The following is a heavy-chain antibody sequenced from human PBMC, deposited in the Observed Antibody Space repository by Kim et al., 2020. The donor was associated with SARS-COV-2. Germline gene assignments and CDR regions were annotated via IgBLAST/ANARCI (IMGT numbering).Heavy chain of an antibody. Sequence: SETLSLTCAVSGVSVSSGTVHWAWIRQPPGKGLEWIGQFSNSGRTVYSPSLESRVTISTDVSRNHFALKLTSVTAADTATYICAMYIGSRGGDGSWGEGTVVTVSS. D-gene: IGHD3-10*01. CDR3: AMYIGSRGGDGS. J-gene: IGHJ5*02. V-gene: IGHV4-61*03. CDR1: GVSVSSGTVH. CDR2: FSNSGRT.